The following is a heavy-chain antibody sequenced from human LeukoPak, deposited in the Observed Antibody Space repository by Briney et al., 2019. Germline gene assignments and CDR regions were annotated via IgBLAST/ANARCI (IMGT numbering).Heavy chain of an antibody. Sequence: SETLSLTCAVYGVSFSGYYWGWIRQPPGQGLEWVGEINHSGSTNSNPSLKRRVTISVDTSKHQFSLKLSAVTAADTAVYYCARGPCLVGGGDCPTKRAASWFDPWGQGTLVTVSS. D-gene: IGHD2-21*02. V-gene: IGHV4-34*01. CDR3: ARGPCLVGGGDCPTKRAASWFDP. CDR1: GVSFSGYY. CDR2: INHSGST. J-gene: IGHJ5*02.